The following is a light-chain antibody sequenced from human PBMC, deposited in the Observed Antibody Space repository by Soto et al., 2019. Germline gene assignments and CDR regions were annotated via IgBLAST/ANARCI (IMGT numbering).Light chain of an antibody. V-gene: IGKV4-1*01. J-gene: IGKJ4*01. CDR3: QQYYNTPLT. CDR1: QSVLYRSTNNNY. Sequence: DIVMTQSPDSLAVSLGERATINCKSSQSVLYRSTNNNYLAWYQQKPGQPPKLLIYWASTRESGVPDRFSGSGSGTDFTLTISSLQAEDVAVYYCQQYYNTPLTFGGGTKVEIK. CDR2: WAS.